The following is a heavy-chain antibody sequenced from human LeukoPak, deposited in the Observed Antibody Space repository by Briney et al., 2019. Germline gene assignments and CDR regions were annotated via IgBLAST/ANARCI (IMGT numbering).Heavy chain of an antibody. CDR2: IYYSGST. J-gene: IGHJ5*02. CDR3: ARAYSSSSWXWFDP. CDR1: GGSVSSYY. V-gene: IGHV4-59*02. D-gene: IGHD6-6*01. Sequence: SETLSLTCTVSGGSVSSYYWSWIRQPPGKGLEWIGYIYYSGSTNYNPSLKSRVTISVDTPKNQFSLKLSSVTAADTAVYYCARAYSSSSWXWFDPXGQGTLVTVSX.